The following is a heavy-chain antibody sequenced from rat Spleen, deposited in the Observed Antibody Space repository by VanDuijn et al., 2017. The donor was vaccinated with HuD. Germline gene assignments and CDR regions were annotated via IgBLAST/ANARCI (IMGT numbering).Heavy chain of an antibody. CDR2: ISSGGNG. D-gene: IGHD1-2*01. Sequence: QVQLKESGPGLVQPSQTLSLTCTVSGFSLTNNHISWVRQPPGKGLEWIAAISSGGNGYYNSPLKSRLSISRDTSKSQVFLKMNSLQTEDTAMYFCARGITIAAMTPHWGQGVMVTVSS. CDR3: ARGITIAAMTPH. V-gene: IGHV2S12*01. J-gene: IGHJ2*01. CDR1: GFSLTNNH.